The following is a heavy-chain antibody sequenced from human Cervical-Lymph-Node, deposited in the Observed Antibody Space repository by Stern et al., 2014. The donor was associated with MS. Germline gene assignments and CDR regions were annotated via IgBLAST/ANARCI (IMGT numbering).Heavy chain of an antibody. CDR2: IYYSGST. J-gene: IGHJ4*02. CDR1: GGSISSSSYY. Sequence: QLQLQESGPGLVKPSETLSLTCTVSGGSISSSSYYWGWIRQPPGKGLEWIGSIYYSGSTYYNPSLKSRVTISVETAKNQFSLKLSSVTAADTAVYYCARGRDWNDYYFDYWGQGTLVTVSS. D-gene: IGHD1-1*01. V-gene: IGHV4-39*01. CDR3: ARGRDWNDYYFDY.